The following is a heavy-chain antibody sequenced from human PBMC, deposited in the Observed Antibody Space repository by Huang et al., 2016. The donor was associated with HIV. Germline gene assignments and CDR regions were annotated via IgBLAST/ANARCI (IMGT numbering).Heavy chain of an antibody. CDR3: VKDRVMGGTSGPFDL. J-gene: IGHJ5*02. Sequence: LVQSGGGVVQGGGSWTFSCVALGFSFSAYGRHWFRQTPGNGLEWVGIMSYKGYHKYYKDSLGGRFSISRDNSKKTLNLQMDSLRRDDTAVYFCVKDRVMGGTSGPFDLWGQGSSVTIAP. CDR1: GFSFSAYG. CDR2: MSYKGYHK. V-gene: IGHV3-30*18. D-gene: IGHD3-16*01.